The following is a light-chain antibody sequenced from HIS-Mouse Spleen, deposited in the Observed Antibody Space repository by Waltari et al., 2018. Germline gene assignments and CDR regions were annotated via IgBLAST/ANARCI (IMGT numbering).Light chain of an antibody. V-gene: IGLV2-23*01. CDR2: EGS. J-gene: IGLJ2*01. CDR3: CSYAGSSTLV. CDR1: SSDVVSYNL. Sequence: QSALTQPAPVSGSPGQSITISCTGTSSDVVSYNLVPWSHQHPGKAPKRMIYEGSKRPSGVSNRFSGSKSGNTASLTISGLQAEDEADYYCCSYAGSSTLVFGGGTKLTVL.